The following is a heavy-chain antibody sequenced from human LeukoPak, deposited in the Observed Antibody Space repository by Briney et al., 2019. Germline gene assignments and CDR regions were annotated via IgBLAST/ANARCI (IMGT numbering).Heavy chain of an antibody. J-gene: IGHJ5*02. CDR3: ATDREYSQEP. D-gene: IGHD5-12*01. Sequence: GGSLRLSCAASGFTFRTSWMHWVRQAPGKGLMWVSFINRDGSSTNYVDSVKGRFTISRDNAKSTLYLQMNRLRDEDTAVYYCATDREYSQEPWGQGTLVTVSS. CDR1: GFTFRTSW. CDR2: INRDGSST. V-gene: IGHV3-74*01.